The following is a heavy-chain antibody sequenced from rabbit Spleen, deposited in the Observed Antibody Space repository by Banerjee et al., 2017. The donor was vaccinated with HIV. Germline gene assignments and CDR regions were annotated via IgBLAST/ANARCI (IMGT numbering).Heavy chain of an antibody. CDR1: GFSFNSGYD. D-gene: IGHD1-1*01. Sequence: QEQLVESGGGLVKPGASLTLTCKASGFSFNSGYDMCWVRQAPGKGLEWIACIYAGSSGSTYSATWAKGRFTSSKTSSTTVTLQMTSLTVADTATYFCARDTSSSFSSYGMDLWGPGTLVTVS. CDR2: IYAGSSGST. CDR3: ARDTSSSFSSYGMDL. J-gene: IGHJ6*01. V-gene: IGHV1S45*01.